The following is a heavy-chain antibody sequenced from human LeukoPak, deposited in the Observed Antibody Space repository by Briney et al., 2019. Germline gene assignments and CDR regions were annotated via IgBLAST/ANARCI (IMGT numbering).Heavy chain of an antibody. V-gene: IGHV4-4*02. CDR1: GDSISSSNW. J-gene: IGHJ4*02. CDR2: IYHSGTT. D-gene: IGHD3-22*01. CDR3: ARSYYDSSGYSAPETYYFDY. Sequence: SETLSLTCDVSGDSISSSNWWSWVRQPPGKGLEWIGEIYHSGTTKYNPSLKSRVTISVDKSKNQFSLQLSSVTAADTAVYYRARSYYDSSGYSAPETYYFDYWGQGNLVTVSS.